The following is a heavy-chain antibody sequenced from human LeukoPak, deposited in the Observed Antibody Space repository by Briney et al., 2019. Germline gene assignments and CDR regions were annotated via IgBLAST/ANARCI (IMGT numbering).Heavy chain of an antibody. V-gene: IGHV3-30*04. D-gene: IGHD4-17*01. CDR1: GFTFSSYA. Sequence: GRSLRLSCAASGFTFSSYAMHWVRQAPGKGLEWVAVISHDGSNKYYADSVKGRFTISRDNSKNTLYLQMNSLRAEDTAVYYCARDFRDYGVIDYWGQGTLVTVSS. CDR3: ARDFRDYGVIDY. J-gene: IGHJ4*02. CDR2: ISHDGSNK.